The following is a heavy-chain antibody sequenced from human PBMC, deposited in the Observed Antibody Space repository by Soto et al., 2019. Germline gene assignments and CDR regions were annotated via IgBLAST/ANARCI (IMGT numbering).Heavy chain of an antibody. CDR2: IYYSGST. CDR1: GGSISSGGYY. D-gene: IGHD3-10*01. Sequence: KTSETLSLTCTVSGGSISSGGYYWSWIRQHPGKGLEWIGYIYYSGSTYYNPSLKSRVTISVDTSKNQFSLKLSSVTAADTAVYYCAREHYYGSGSYYKPGFYFDYWGQGTLVTVSS. J-gene: IGHJ4*02. V-gene: IGHV4-31*03. CDR3: AREHYYGSGSYYKPGFYFDY.